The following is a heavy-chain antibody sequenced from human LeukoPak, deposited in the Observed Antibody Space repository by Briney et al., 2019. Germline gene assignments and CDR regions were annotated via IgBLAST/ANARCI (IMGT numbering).Heavy chain of an antibody. Sequence: GGSLRLSCAASGFTFSSYAMSWVRQAPGKGLEWVSAISGSGGSTYYADSVKGRFTISRDNSKSTLYLQMNSLRAEDTAVYYCARWVCSSTSCYYFDYWGQGSLVVVSS. CDR1: GFTFSSYA. CDR3: ARWVCSSTSCYYFDY. D-gene: IGHD2-2*01. J-gene: IGHJ4*02. V-gene: IGHV3-23*01. CDR2: ISGSGGST.